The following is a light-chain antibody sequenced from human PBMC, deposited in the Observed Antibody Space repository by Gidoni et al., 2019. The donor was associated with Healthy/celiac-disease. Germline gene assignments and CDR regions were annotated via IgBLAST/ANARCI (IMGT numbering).Light chain of an antibody. J-gene: IGKJ5*01. CDR3: QQSYSTPPT. CDR1: QSISSY. V-gene: IGKV1-39*01. CDR2: AAS. Sequence: DIQMTQSPSSLSASVADRVTITCRASQSISSYLNWYQQKPGKAPKLLIYAASSLQSGVPSRFSGSGSGTDFTLTISSLQPEDFATYYCQQSYSTPPTFXXXTRLEIK.